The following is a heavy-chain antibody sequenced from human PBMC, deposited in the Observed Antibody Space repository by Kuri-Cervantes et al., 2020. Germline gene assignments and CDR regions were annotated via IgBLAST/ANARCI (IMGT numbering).Heavy chain of an antibody. Sequence: SETLSLTCAVYGGSFSGYYWSWIRQPPGKGLEWIGEINHSGSTNYNPSLKSRVTISVDTSKNQFSLNLSSVTAADTAVYYCATYFVGVGGRGNWGQGTLVTVSS. V-gene: IGHV4-34*01. D-gene: IGHD2-21*01. J-gene: IGHJ4*02. CDR2: INHSGST. CDR1: GGSFSGYY. CDR3: ATYFVGVGGRGN.